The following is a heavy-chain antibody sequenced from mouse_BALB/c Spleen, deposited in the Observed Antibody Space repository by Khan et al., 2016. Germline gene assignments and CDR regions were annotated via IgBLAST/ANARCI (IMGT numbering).Heavy chain of an antibody. D-gene: IGHD1-1*01. V-gene: IGHV9-1*02. CDR2: INTYSGES. CDR3: ARYRYYYGSGRYFDV. Sequence: QIQLVQSGPELKKPGKTVKISCKASGYTFTNYGMNWVKQAPGKGLKWMGWINTYSGESTYADDFKGRFAFSLETSANTAYLQINNLKNEDKATYFCARYRYYYGSGRYFDVWGTGTTVTVSS. J-gene: IGHJ1*03. CDR1: GYTFTNYG.